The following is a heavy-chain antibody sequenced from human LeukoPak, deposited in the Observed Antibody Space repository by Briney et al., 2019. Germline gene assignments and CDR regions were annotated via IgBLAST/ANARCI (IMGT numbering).Heavy chain of an antibody. Sequence: PSETLSLTCTVSGGSISSYYWSWIRQPPGKGLEWIGDIYYSGSTNYNPSLKSRVTISVDTSKSQFSLKLSSVTAADTAVYYCASGYSSSWYVFSYWGQGTLVTVSS. CDR1: GGSISSYY. J-gene: IGHJ4*02. CDR2: IYYSGST. V-gene: IGHV4-59*08. CDR3: ASGYSSSWYVFSY. D-gene: IGHD6-13*01.